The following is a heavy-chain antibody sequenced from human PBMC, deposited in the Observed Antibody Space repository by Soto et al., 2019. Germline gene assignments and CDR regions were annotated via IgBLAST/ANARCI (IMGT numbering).Heavy chain of an antibody. CDR2: TYYRSKWYN. Sequence: SQTLSLTCAISGGSVSSNSAAWNWIRQSPSRGLEWLGRTYYRSKWYNDYAVSVKSRITINPDTSKNQFSLQLNSVTPEDTAVYYCARDVNDYIWGSYRSYYYYMDVWGKGTTVTVSS. D-gene: IGHD3-16*02. CDR3: ARDVNDYIWGSYRSYYYYMDV. J-gene: IGHJ6*03. CDR1: GGSVSSNSAA. V-gene: IGHV6-1*01.